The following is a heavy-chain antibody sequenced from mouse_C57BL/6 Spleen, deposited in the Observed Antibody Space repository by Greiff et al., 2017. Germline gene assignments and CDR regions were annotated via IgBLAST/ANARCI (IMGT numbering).Heavy chain of an antibody. J-gene: IGHJ4*01. Sequence: EVQGVESGGGLVQPGGSLKLSCAASGFTFSDYYMYWVRQTPEKRLEWVAYISNGGGSTYYPDTVKGRFTISRDNAKNTLYLQMSRLKSEDTAMYYCARHGGYYGNYGAMDYWGQGTSVTVSS. CDR1: GFTFSDYY. CDR3: ARHGGYYGNYGAMDY. D-gene: IGHD2-1*01. CDR2: ISNGGGST. V-gene: IGHV5-12*01.